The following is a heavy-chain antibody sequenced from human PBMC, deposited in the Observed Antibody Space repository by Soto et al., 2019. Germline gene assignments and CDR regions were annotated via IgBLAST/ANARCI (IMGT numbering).Heavy chain of an antibody. CDR3: ARDLRQWLVLYDY. CDR1: GYTFTSYA. D-gene: IGHD6-19*01. V-gene: IGHV1-3*01. Sequence: QVKLVQSGAEVKKPGASVKVSCKASGYTFTSYAMHWVRQAPGQRLEWMGWINAGNGNTKYSQKFQGRVTITRDTSASTAYMELSSLRSEDTAVYYCARDLRQWLVLYDYWGQGTLVTVSS. CDR2: INAGNGNT. J-gene: IGHJ4*02.